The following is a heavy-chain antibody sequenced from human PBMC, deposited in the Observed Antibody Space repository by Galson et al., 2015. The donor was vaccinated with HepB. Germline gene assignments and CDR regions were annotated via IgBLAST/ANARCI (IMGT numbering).Heavy chain of an antibody. J-gene: IGHJ4*02. CDR2: ISGSGGST. CDR1: GFTFSSYA. CDR3: AKGGINRLGLDY. D-gene: IGHD3-16*01. Sequence: SLRLSCAASGFTFSSYAMSWVRQAPGKGLEWVSAISGSGGSTYYADSVKGRFTISRDNSKNTLYLQMNSLRAEDTAVYYCAKGGINRLGLDYWGQGTLVTVSS. V-gene: IGHV3-23*01.